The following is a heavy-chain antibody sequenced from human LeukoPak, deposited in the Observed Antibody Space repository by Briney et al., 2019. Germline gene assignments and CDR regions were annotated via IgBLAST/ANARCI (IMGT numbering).Heavy chain of an antibody. Sequence: GGSLRLSCAASGFTFSSYAMHWVRQAPGKGLEWVAVISYDGSNKYYADSVKGRFTISRDNSKNTLYLQMNSLRAEDTAVYYCARGTLVGAKLRYGMDVWGQGTTVTVSS. CDR2: ISYDGSNK. CDR1: GFTFSSYA. CDR3: ARGTLVGAKLRYGMDV. D-gene: IGHD1-26*01. J-gene: IGHJ6*02. V-gene: IGHV3-30-3*01.